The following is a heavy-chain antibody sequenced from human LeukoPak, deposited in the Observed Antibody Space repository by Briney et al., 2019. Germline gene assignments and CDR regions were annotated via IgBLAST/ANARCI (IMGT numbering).Heavy chain of an antibody. CDR2: IWYDGSNK. Sequence: HPGGSLRLSCAASGFSFSSYGMHWVRQAPGKGLEWVAVIWYDGSNKYYADSVKGRFTISRDNSKNTLYLQMNSLRAEDTAVYYCAKVWELLPIDAFDIWGQGTMVTVSS. D-gene: IGHD1-26*01. V-gene: IGHV3-33*06. CDR3: AKVWELLPIDAFDI. J-gene: IGHJ3*02. CDR1: GFSFSSYG.